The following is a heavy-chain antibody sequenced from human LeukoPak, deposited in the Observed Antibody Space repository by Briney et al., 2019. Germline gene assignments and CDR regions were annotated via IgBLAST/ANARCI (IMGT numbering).Heavy chain of an antibody. J-gene: IGHJ4*02. Sequence: ASVKVSCKASGYTFTRYGISWVRQAPGQGLEWMGWISAYKGNTNYAQKLQGRVTMTTDTSSSTAYMELRSLRSDDTAVYYCARDAVWYYDFWSGYHTFDYWGQGTLVTVSS. D-gene: IGHD3-3*01. V-gene: IGHV1-18*01. CDR3: ARDAVWYYDFWSGYHTFDY. CDR2: ISAYKGNT. CDR1: GYTFTRYG.